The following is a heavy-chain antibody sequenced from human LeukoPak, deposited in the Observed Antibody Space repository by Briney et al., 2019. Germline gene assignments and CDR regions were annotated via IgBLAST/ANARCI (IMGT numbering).Heavy chain of an antibody. CDR2: INHSGST. J-gene: IGHJ4*02. CDR3: ARKYSSSWYRPQYYFDY. Sequence: SETLSLTCAVYGGSFSGYYWSWIRQPPGKGLEWIGEINHSGSTNYNPSLKSRVTISVDTSKNQFPLKLSSVTAADTAVYYCARKYSSSWYRPQYYFDYWGQGTLVTVSS. D-gene: IGHD6-13*01. V-gene: IGHV4-34*01. CDR1: GGSFSGYY.